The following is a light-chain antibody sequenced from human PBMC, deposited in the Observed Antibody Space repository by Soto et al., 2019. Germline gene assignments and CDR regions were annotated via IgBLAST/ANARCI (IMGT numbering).Light chain of an antibody. J-gene: IGKJ1*01. V-gene: IGKV3-20*01. Sequence: EIVLTQSPGTLSLSPGERATLSCRASQSVSRSYLAWYQKKPGQAPRLLIYGASIRATGIPDRFSGSGSGTDFSLTINNLEPEDFAVYYCQQYGESPPWTFGQGTKVEIK. CDR3: QQYGESPPWT. CDR2: GAS. CDR1: QSVSRSY.